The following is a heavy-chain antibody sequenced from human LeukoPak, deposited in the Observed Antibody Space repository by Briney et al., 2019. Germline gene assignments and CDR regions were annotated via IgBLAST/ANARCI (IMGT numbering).Heavy chain of an antibody. CDR3: ARDLWRIAARHRYYYYGMDV. Sequence: GASVKVSCKASGGTFSSYAISWVRQAPGQGLEWMGGIIPIFGTANYAQKFQGRVTITADESTSTDYMELSSLRSEDTAVYYCARDLWRIAARHRYYYYGMDVWGQGTTVTVSS. D-gene: IGHD6-6*01. CDR2: IIPIFGTA. J-gene: IGHJ6*02. CDR1: GGTFSSYA. V-gene: IGHV1-69*13.